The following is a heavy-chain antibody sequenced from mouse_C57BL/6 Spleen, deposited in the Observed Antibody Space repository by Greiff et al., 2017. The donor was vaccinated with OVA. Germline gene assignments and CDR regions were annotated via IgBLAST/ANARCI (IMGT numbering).Heavy chain of an antibody. CDR1: GFTFSDYY. CDR3: ARQGTGYFDY. CDR2: ISNGGGST. V-gene: IGHV5-12*01. J-gene: IGHJ2*01. D-gene: IGHD3-3*01. Sequence: EVKVVESGGGLVQPGGSLKLSCAASGFTFSDYYMYWVRQTPEKRLEWVAYISNGGGSTYYPDTVEGRFTISRDNAKNTLYLQMSRLKSEDTAMYYCARQGTGYFDYWGQGTTLTVSS.